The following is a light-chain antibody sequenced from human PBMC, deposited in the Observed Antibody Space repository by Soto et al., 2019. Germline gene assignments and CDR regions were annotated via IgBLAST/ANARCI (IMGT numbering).Light chain of an antibody. Sequence: IQLTQSPSSLSASVGDRVTITCRASQGISSYLAWYQQKPGKAPKLLIYAASTLQSGVPSRFSGSGSGTDFTLTISSLQPEDFATYYCQQLKRYPSFTFGPGTKVDIK. CDR3: QQLKRYPSFT. CDR2: AAS. CDR1: QGISSY. V-gene: IGKV1-9*01. J-gene: IGKJ3*01.